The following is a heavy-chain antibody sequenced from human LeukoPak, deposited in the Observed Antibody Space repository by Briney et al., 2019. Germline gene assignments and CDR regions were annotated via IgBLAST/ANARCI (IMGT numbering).Heavy chain of an antibody. CDR3: ARDFGLRCSGGTCYSVYYYGMDV. Sequence: GGSLRLSCSASGFSFSNYAMYWVRQAPGKGREWVANIKQGGSEEYYVDSVKGRFTISRDNAKNSLYLQMNSLRAEDTAVYYCARDFGLRCSGGTCYSVYYYGMDVWGKGTTVTVSS. V-gene: IGHV3-7*03. J-gene: IGHJ6*04. CDR2: IKQGGSEE. D-gene: IGHD2-15*01. CDR1: GFSFSNYA.